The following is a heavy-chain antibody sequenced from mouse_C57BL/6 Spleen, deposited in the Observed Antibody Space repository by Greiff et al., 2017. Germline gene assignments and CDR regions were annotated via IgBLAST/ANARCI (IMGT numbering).Heavy chain of an antibody. D-gene: IGHD1-1*01. V-gene: IGHV1-7*01. Sequence: QVQLKQSGAELAKPGASVKLSCKASGYTFTSYWMHWVKQRPGQGLEWIGYINPSSGYTKYNQKFKDKATLTADKSSSTAYMQLSSLTYEDSAVYYCAIPITSYAMDYWGQGTSVTVSS. J-gene: IGHJ4*01. CDR2: INPSSGYT. CDR3: AIPITSYAMDY. CDR1: GYTFTSYW.